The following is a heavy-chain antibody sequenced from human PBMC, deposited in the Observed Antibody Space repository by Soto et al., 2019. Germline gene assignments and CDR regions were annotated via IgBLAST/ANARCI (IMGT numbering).Heavy chain of an antibody. CDR2: IGTAGDT. CDR1: GFTFSSYD. V-gene: IGHV3-13*01. J-gene: IGHJ3*02. D-gene: IGHD3-10*01. Sequence: GGSLRLSCAASGFTFSSYDMHWVRQATGKGLECVSAIGTAGDTYYPGSVKGRFTISRENAKNSLYLQMNSLRAGDTAVYYCARGSTMVRGVPNAFDIWGQGTMVTVSS. CDR3: ARGSTMVRGVPNAFDI.